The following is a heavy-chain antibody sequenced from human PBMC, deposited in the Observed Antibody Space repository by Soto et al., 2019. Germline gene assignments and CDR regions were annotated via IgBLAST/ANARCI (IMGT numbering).Heavy chain of an antibody. J-gene: IGHJ4*02. Sequence: GSLRPACAASGFTFSSYAMTWVRQAPGKGLEWVSTISGTGTTTYYADSVKVRFTISRDNSKNTLYLQMNSLRTEDTAVYYCVKAVYLLDFDYWGQGTLVTVYS. V-gene: IGHV3-23*01. CDR1: GFTFSSYA. CDR3: VKAVYLLDFDY. D-gene: IGHD2-8*01. CDR2: ISGTGTTT.